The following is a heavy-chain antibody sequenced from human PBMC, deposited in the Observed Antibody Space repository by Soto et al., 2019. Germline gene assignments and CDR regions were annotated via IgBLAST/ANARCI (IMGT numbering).Heavy chain of an antibody. V-gene: IGHV1-69*01. Sequence: QVQLVQSGAEVKKPGSSVKVSCKASGDTFSTYVISWVRQAPGQGLEWMGDILPMFDSPNYAQKFQGRVTITADESTSTAYVELNSLISEDTAVYYCARLGHRSWFDPWGQGTLVTVSS. J-gene: IGHJ5*02. CDR2: ILPMFDSP. CDR1: GDTFSTYV. CDR3: ARLGHRSWFDP.